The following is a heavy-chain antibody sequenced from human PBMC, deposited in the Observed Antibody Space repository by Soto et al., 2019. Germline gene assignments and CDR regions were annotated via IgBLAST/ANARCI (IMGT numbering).Heavy chain of an antibody. CDR1: GFTLRSST. D-gene: IGHD3-10*01. J-gene: IGHJ3*02. CDR2: ISGNSAST. Sequence: PGGCLRLSCAASGFTLRSSTMSWVRQAPGKGLEWVSSISGNSASTYYADSVKGRFTISRDNAKTTLYLQMNSLRAEDTAVYYCARVSSGPDAFDIWGQGTMVTVS. V-gene: IGHV3-23*01. CDR3: ARVSSGPDAFDI.